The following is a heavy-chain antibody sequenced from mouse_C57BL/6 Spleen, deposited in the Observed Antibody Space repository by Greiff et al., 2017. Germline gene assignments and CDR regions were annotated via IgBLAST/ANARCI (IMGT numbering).Heavy chain of an antibody. D-gene: IGHD1-1*01. V-gene: IGHV1-55*01. CDR3: ASPGSSYQFAY. J-gene: IGHJ3*01. Sequence: QVHVKQPGAELVKPGASVKMSCKASGYTFTSYWITWVKQRPGQGLEWIGDIYPGSGSTNYNEKFKSKATLTVDTSSSTAYMQLSSLTSEDSAVYYCASPGSSYQFAYWGQGTLVTVSA. CDR1: GYTFTSYW. CDR2: IYPGSGST.